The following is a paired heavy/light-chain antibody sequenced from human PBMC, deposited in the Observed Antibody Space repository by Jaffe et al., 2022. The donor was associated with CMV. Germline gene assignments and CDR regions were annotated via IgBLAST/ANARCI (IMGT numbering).Heavy chain of an antibody. J-gene: IGHJ5*02. D-gene: IGHD3-3*01. CDR3: AKGASYFDFRGGYHDH. CDR2: ISYDGSDK. V-gene: IGHV3-30*18. CDR1: GFTFSSYG. Sequence: QVQLVESGGGVVQPGRSLRLSCVASGFTFSSYGMHWVRQAPGQGLEWVTLISYDGSDKYYADSVKGRFTISRDNSNNTLYLQMNSLRAEDTAVYYCAKGASYFDFRGGYHDHWGQGSQVTVSS.
Light chain of an antibody. CDR2: AAS. Sequence: DIQMTQSPSSLSASVGDRVTITCRASQAISNYLAWYQQKPGKAPNLLIYAASTLKSGVPSRFSGSGSGTDFSLTIASLQPEDVATYYCQRYNSAPQTFGQGTKVEIK. V-gene: IGKV1-27*01. J-gene: IGKJ1*01. CDR1: QAISNY. CDR3: QRYNSAPQT.